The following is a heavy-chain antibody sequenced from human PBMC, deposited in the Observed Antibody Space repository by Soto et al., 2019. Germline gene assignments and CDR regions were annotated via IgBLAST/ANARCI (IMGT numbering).Heavy chain of an antibody. D-gene: IGHD4-17*01. J-gene: IGHJ4*02. Sequence: GGSLRLSCAASGFTFSRYGMHWVRQAPGKGLEWVAVIWTDGSYEYYADSVKGRFTISRDNSKNTLYLQMNSLRAEDTAVYYCAKPYDYGDYGFDYWGQGTLVTVSS. CDR3: AKPYDYGDYGFDY. V-gene: IGHV3-33*06. CDR1: GFTFSRYG. CDR2: IWTDGSYE.